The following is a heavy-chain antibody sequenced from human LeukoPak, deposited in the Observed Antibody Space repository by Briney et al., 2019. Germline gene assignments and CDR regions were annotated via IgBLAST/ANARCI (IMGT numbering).Heavy chain of an antibody. D-gene: IGHD1-26*01. CDR1: GLTFSNYA. CDR2: VSGGGRST. CDR3: AKEGSLDP. J-gene: IGHJ5*02. Sequence: GGSLRLSCAASGLTFSNYAMNWVRQAPGKGLEWVSGVSGGGRSTYYADSVKGRFTISRDNSKNTLYLQMNSLRAEDTAVYYCAKEGSLDPWGQGTLVTVSS. V-gene: IGHV3-23*01.